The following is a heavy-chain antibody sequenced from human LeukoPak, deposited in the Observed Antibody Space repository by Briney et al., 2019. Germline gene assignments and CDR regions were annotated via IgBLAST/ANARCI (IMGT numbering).Heavy chain of an antibody. CDR1: GFSINY. D-gene: IGHD1-14*01. CDR3: ARDLWDATGY. J-gene: IGHJ4*02. CDR2: IYSGDST. V-gene: IGHV3-53*05. Sequence: GGSLRLSCAASGFSINYMSWVRQAPGEGLEWGSVIYSGDSTFYADSVKGRFTISRDISRNTLYLQMNSLRPEDTAVYHCARDLWDATGYWGQGTLVTVSS.